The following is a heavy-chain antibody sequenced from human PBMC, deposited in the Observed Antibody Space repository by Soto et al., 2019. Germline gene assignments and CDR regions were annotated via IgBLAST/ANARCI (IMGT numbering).Heavy chain of an antibody. J-gene: IGHJ4*02. CDR2: INPSDGST. V-gene: IGHV1-46*01. CDR1: GYTFAMHY. D-gene: IGHD2-15*01. CDR3: AREDGGGGRRHDF. Sequence: QVQLVQSGAEVKKPGASVKISCKTSGYTFAMHYIHWVRQVPGQGLEWMGMINPSDGSTSYVQKFQGRVTMTRDTSATTVFQNMSRLTSHDTAVFYCAREDGGGGRRHDFWGQGTLVTVSS.